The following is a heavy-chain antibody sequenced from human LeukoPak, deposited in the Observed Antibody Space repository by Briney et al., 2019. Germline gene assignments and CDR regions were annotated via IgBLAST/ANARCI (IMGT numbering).Heavy chain of an antibody. V-gene: IGHV3-7*01. CDR3: AKDLSGIAGYSFGRWIDF. CDR2: IKKDGSEK. CDR1: GFTFSSHW. D-gene: IGHD2-15*01. J-gene: IGHJ4*02. Sequence: PGGSLRLSCAASGFTFSSHWMSWVRQAPGKGLEWVANIKKDGSEKYYVDAVKGRFTISRDNAKTSLYLQMNSLRAEDTAVYYCAKDLSGIAGYSFGRWIDFWGQGTLVTVSS.